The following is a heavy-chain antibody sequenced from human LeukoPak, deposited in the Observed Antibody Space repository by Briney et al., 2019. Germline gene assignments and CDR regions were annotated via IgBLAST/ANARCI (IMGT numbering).Heavy chain of an antibody. CDR2: MNPNSGNT. D-gene: IGHD3-3*01. Sequence: ASVKVSCKASGYTITSYDINWVRQATGQGLEWMGWMNPNSGNTGYAQKFQGRVTMTRNTSISTAYMELSSLRSEDTAVYYCARGRTREWQSFDYWGQGTLVTVSS. J-gene: IGHJ4*02. V-gene: IGHV1-8*01. CDR1: GYTITSYD. CDR3: ARGRTREWQSFDY.